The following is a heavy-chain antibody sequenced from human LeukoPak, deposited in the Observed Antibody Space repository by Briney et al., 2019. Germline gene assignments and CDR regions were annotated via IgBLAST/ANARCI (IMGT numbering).Heavy chain of an antibody. J-gene: IGHJ4*02. CDR3: ARRMFSGSYPNFDF. CDR2: IHPGDSDT. CDR1: GYSFTTYW. Sequence: GESLQISCQGSGYSFTTYWIGWVRQMPGKGLERMGIIHPGDSDTKYSPSFQCQVTISADKSISTAYLQWSSLKASDTAMYYCARRMFSGSYPNFDFWGQGTLVTVSS. D-gene: IGHD1-26*01. V-gene: IGHV5-51*01.